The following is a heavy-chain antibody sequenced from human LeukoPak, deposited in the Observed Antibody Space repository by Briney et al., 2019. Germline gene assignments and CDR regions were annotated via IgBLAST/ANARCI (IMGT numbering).Heavy chain of an antibody. D-gene: IGHD6-13*01. CDR1: GFTFSSSA. CDR2: VSESGDST. Sequence: PGRSLRLSCGASGFTFSSSAMSWVRQAPGKGLEWVSSVSESGDSTYYADSVRGRFTISRDNPRNTLYLQMSSLRVEDTAIYYCAKRSSSSWSNFDSWGQGTLVTVSS. CDR3: AKRSSSSWSNFDS. V-gene: IGHV3-23*01. J-gene: IGHJ4*02.